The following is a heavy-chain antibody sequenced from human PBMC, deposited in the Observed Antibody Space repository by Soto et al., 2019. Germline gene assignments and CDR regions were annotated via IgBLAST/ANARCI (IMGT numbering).Heavy chain of an antibody. CDR3: ARGLISGSHYSGGWYYFDS. J-gene: IGHJ4*02. Sequence: PSETLSLTCSVSGGSISSSSYFWGWIRQPPGKGLEWIGSIYYSGSTYYNPSLKSRVTVSVDTSKNQFSLKLSSVTAADTAEFYCARGLISGSHYSGGWYYFDSWGQGTQVTVSS. CDR1: GGSISSSSYF. D-gene: IGHD1-26*01. CDR2: IYYSGST. V-gene: IGHV4-39*01.